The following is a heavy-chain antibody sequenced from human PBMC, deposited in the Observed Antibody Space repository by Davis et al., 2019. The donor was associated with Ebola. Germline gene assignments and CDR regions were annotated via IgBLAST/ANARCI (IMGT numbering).Heavy chain of an antibody. CDR1: GGSISSGDYY. CDR2: FYYSGST. J-gene: IGHJ4*02. D-gene: IGHD3-10*01. CDR3: ARGGLLWFGELYHPLSFDY. V-gene: IGHV4-30-4*02. Sequence: SETLSLTCTVSGGSISSGDYYWSWIRQPPGKGLEWIGYFYYSGSTHYNPSLKSRVTISVDTSKNQFSLKLSSVTAADTAVYYCARGGLLWFGELYHPLSFDYWGQGTLVTVSS.